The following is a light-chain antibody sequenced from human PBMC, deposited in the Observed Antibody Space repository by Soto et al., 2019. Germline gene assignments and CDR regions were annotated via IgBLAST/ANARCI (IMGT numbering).Light chain of an antibody. CDR2: GPS. V-gene: IGKV3-20*01. CDR1: ENIAAGY. Sequence: EIVLTQSPGTLSLSPGERATLSCRASENIAAGYLAWYQQKPGQAPRLLVYGPSNRATGIADRFSGSGSGTDFPLTINRLEAEDSSVYYCPQYGTSPTFGQGTRLEIK. J-gene: IGKJ5*01. CDR3: PQYGTSPT.